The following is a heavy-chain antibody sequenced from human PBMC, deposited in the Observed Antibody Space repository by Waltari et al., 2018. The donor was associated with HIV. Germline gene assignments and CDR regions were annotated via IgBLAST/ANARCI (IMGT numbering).Heavy chain of an antibody. D-gene: IGHD6-25*01. CDR1: GFVFGDFG. V-gene: IGHV3-43D*04. J-gene: IGHJ4*02. Sequence: EVHLVESGGAGVQRGGSLRLSSAASGFVFGDFGMHWVRQAPGKGLEWVSLISWDGTSTYYADSVKGRFTISKDNNKNSLLLQMNNLRAEDTAFYYCAKAHSSGWTGIDYWGQGTLVTVSS. CDR2: ISWDGTST. CDR3: AKAHSSGWTGIDY.